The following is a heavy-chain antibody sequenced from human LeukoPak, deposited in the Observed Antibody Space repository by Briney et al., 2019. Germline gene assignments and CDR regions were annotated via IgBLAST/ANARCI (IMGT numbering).Heavy chain of an antibody. V-gene: IGHV4-34*01. J-gene: IGHJ6*02. CDR2: INHSGST. CDR3: ARALTYFYGMDV. CDR1: GGSFSGYY. D-gene: IGHD3-9*01. Sequence: KASETLSLTCAVYGGSFSGYYWSWIRQPPGKGLEWIGEINHSGSTNYNPSLKSRVTISVDTSKNQFSLKLSSVTAADTAVYYCARALTYFYGMDVWGQGTTVTVSS.